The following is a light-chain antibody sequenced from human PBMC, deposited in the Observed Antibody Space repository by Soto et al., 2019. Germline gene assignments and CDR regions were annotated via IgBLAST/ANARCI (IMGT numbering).Light chain of an antibody. CDR2: DAS. Sequence: EIVLTQSPATLSLSPGERATLSCRASQSVSSYLAWYQQKPGQAPRLLIYDASNRATGIPARFSGSGSGTDFTITISSLEPEDFAVYYCQQRSNWPPLTFGPGTKVDLK. CDR3: QQRSNWPPLT. CDR1: QSVSSY. J-gene: IGKJ3*01. V-gene: IGKV3-11*01.